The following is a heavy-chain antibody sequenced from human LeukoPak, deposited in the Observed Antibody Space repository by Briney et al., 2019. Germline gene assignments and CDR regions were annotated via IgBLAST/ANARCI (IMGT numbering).Heavy chain of an antibody. J-gene: IGHJ5*02. CDR1: GGSISSSSYY. V-gene: IGHV4-61*02. Sequence: SETLSLTCTVSGGSISSSSYYWSWIRQPAGKELEWIGRIYTSGSTNYNPSLKSRVTISVDTSKNQFSLKLSSVTAADTAVYYCARELGIAAAGGWFDPWGQGTLVTVSS. CDR2: IYTSGST. CDR3: ARELGIAAAGGWFDP. D-gene: IGHD6-13*01.